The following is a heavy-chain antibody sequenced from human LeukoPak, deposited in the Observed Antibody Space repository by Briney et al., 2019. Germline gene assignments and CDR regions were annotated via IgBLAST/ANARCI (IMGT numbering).Heavy chain of an antibody. D-gene: IGHD3-10*01. Sequence: ASVKVSCKASGYTFTGYYMHWVRQAPGQGLEWMGWINPNSGGTNYAQKFQGRVTMTRDTSISTAYMELSRLRSDDTAVYYCARGYYYGSGSFDYWGQRTLVTVSS. CDR1: GYTFTGYY. V-gene: IGHV1-2*02. CDR2: INPNSGGT. CDR3: ARGYYYGSGSFDY. J-gene: IGHJ4*02.